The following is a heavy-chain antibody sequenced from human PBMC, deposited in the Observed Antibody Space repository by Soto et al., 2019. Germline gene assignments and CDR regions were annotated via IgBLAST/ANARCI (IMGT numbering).Heavy chain of an antibody. CDR2: IRSSGTPK. V-gene: IGHV3-48*02. Sequence: EVQLLESGGGFIQPGGSLRLSCSASGFSISDYAMSWVRQAPGXXLEWVEHIRSSGTPKHYADSVRGRFTISRDNAESSLFLQMNALRDEDTAVYYCARGGWXDGGWLDYWGRGPLVTVSP. CDR1: GFSISDYA. J-gene: IGHJ4*02. CDR3: ARGGWXDGGWLDY. D-gene: IGHD6-19*01.